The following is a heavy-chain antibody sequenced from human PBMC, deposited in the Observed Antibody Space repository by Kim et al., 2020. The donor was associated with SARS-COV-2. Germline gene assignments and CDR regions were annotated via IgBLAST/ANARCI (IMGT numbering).Heavy chain of an antibody. V-gene: IGHV3-23*01. D-gene: IGHD3-10*01. CDR2: ITGDGTST. CDR1: GFTFAMYA. Sequence: GGSLRLSCAASGFTFAMYAMNWVRQPPGKGLEWVSFITGDGTSTSYADSVKGRFTISRDSAKNTLYLQLNSLRADDTAVYYCVKGSPIGDYGGKGTLDTV. J-gene: IGHJ4*02. CDR3: VKGSPIGDY.